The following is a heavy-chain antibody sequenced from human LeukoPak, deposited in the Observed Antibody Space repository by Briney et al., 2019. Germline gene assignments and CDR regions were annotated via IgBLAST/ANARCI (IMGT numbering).Heavy chain of an antibody. J-gene: IGHJ4*02. CDR1: GYTFTGYY. CDR2: INPNSGGT. CDR3: ARFSVGLRLGDKGY. V-gene: IGHV1-2*02. Sequence: ASVKVSCKASGYTFTGYYMHWVRQAPGQGLEWMGWINPNSGGTNYAQKFQGRVTMTRDTSISTAYMELSRLRSDDTAVYYRARFSVGLRLGDKGYWGQGTLVTVSS. D-gene: IGHD3-16*01.